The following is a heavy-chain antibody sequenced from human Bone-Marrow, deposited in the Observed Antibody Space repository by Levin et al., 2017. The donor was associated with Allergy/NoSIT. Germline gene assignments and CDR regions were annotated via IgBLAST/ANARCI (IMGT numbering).Heavy chain of an antibody. CDR3: AGADYDFWSGYYTPPGLGMDV. CDR1: GGTFSSYT. J-gene: IGHJ6*02. CDR2: IIPILGIA. V-gene: IGHV1-69*02. D-gene: IGHD3-3*01. Sequence: SVKVSCKASGGTFSSYTISWVRQAPGQGLEWMGRIIPILGIANYAQKFQGRVTITADKSTSTAYMELSSLRSEDTAVYYCAGADYDFWSGYYTPPGLGMDVWGQGTTVTVSS.